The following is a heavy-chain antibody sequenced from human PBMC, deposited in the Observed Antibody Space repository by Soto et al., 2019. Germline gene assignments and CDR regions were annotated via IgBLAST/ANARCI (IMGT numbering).Heavy chain of an antibody. CDR1: GGSFSGYY. CDR2: INYSGST. Sequence: SETLSLTCAVYGGSFSGYYWSWILQPPGKGLEWIGEINYSGSTNYNPSLKSRVTISVDTSKNQFSLKLSSVTAADTAVYYCARVWEFMVRGEKKANYYYYGMDVWGQGTTVTVSS. D-gene: IGHD3-10*01. CDR3: ARVWEFMVRGEKKANYYYYGMDV. J-gene: IGHJ6*02. V-gene: IGHV4-34*01.